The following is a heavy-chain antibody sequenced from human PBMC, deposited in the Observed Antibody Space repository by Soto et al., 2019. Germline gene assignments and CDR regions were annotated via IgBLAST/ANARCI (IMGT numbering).Heavy chain of an antibody. J-gene: IGHJ4*02. Sequence: ASVKVSCKASGGTFSSYAISWVRQAPGQGLEWMGGIIPIFGTANYAQKFQGRVTITADESTSTAYMELSSLRSEDTAVYYCARDAMVRGVIIAPNFDYWGQGTLVTVSS. V-gene: IGHV1-69*13. D-gene: IGHD3-10*01. CDR1: GGTFSSYA. CDR3: ARDAMVRGVIIAPNFDY. CDR2: IIPIFGTA.